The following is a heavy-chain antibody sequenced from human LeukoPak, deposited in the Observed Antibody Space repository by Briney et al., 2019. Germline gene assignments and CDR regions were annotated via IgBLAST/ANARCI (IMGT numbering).Heavy chain of an antibody. Sequence: ASVKVSCKASGYTFSSYGISWVRQAPGQGLEWMGWISDYTGNTNYAQKLQGRVTMTTDASTTTASMELRSLRSDDTAVYYCARDFLQFDSSEKYYEDTFDVWGQGTMVTVSS. CDR1: GYTFSSYG. J-gene: IGHJ3*01. CDR3: ARDFLQFDSSEKYYEDTFDV. D-gene: IGHD3-22*01. CDR2: ISDYTGNT. V-gene: IGHV1-18*01.